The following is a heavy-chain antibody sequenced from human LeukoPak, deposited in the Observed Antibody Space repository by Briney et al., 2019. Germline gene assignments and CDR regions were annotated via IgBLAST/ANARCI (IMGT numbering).Heavy chain of an antibody. Sequence: PSETLSLTCAVYGGSFSGYYWSWIRQPPGKGLEWIGEINHSGSTNYDPSLKSRVTISVDTSKNQFSLKLSSVTAADTAVYYCAREGGGYCSSTSCYEDYWGQGTLVTVSS. CDR1: GGSFSGYY. CDR2: INHSGST. CDR3: AREGGGYCSSTSCYEDY. J-gene: IGHJ4*02. D-gene: IGHD2-2*01. V-gene: IGHV4-34*01.